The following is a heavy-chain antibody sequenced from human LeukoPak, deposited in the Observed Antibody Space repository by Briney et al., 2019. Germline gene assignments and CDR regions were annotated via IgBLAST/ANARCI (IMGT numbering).Heavy chain of an antibody. CDR1: GFTFSSHS. CDR2: ISSSSATI. V-gene: IGHV3-48*02. D-gene: IGHD5-18*01. CDR3: ARGGYSYPD. J-gene: IGHJ4*02. Sequence: GGSLRLSCAASGFTFSSHSMNWVRQAPGXGLEWVSYISSSSATIYYADSVKGRFTISRDSDKKSLYLQMNSLRDEDTAVYYCARGGYSYPDWGQGTLVTVSS.